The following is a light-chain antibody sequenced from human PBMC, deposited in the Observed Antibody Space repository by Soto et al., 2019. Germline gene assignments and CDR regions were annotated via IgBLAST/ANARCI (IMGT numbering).Light chain of an antibody. CDR3: QQSFNPPHT. CDR1: QNIATH. J-gene: IGKJ2*01. Sequence: DIQMTQFPSSLSASVGDRVTITCRASQNIATHLNWYQQRPGRAPDLPIPATPSLRSGVPSRFSVSGSGTDFTLTISTLQPEDFATYYCQQSFNPPHTFGQGTKLEIK. CDR2: ATP. V-gene: IGKV1-39*01.